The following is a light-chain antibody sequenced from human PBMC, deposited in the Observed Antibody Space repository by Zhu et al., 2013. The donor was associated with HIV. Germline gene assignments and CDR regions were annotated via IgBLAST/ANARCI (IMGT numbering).Light chain of an antibody. CDR1: QSVSTSF. CDR3: QQYGSSPRT. J-gene: IGKJ1*01. V-gene: IGKV3-20*01. Sequence: EIVLTQSPGTLSLSPGERATLSCRASQSVSTSFLAWYQQKLGQAPRLLMYAASRRATGIPDRFSGSGSGTEFTLTISRLEPEDFAVYYCQQYGSSPRTFGQGTKVEIK. CDR2: AAS.